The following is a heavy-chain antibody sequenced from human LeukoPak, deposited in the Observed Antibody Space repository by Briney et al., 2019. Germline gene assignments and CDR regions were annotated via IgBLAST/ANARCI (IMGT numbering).Heavy chain of an antibody. J-gene: IGHJ4*02. CDR3: VRQTGSGLFILP. CDR1: GGSISTSSYN. Sequence: PSETLSLTCTVSGGSISTSSYNWGWIRQPPGKGLEWIGNIDYSGSTYYNPSLKSRVTISLDTSRNQFSLRLTSVTAADTAVYYCVRQTGSGLFILPGGQGTLVTVSS. CDR2: IDYSGST. D-gene: IGHD3/OR15-3a*01. V-gene: IGHV4-39*01.